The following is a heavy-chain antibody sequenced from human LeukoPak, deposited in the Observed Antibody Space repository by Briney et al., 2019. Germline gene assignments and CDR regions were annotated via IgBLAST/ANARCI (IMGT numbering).Heavy chain of an antibody. D-gene: IGHD2-15*01. CDR3: ARGCSGGTCYYWGTYYFDS. J-gene: IGHJ4*02. CDR2: ISNGGDYI. CDR1: GFTFRGYS. V-gene: IGHV3-21*06. Sequence: SGGSLRLSCAASGFTFRGYSMNWVRQAPGKGLEWVASISNGGDYIYYTDSVKGRFTISRADAKDSLYLQMNSLRPEDTAVYYCARGCSGGTCYYWGTYYFDSWGQGALVTVSS.